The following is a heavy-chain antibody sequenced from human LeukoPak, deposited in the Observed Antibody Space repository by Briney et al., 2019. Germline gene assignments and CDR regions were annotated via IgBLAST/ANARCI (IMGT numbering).Heavy chain of an antibody. CDR3: AKDHTVTVNHGMDV. CDR2: ICGSGGSR. D-gene: IGHD4-17*01. CDR1: GFTFSSYA. Sequence: GGSLRLSCAASGFTFSSYAMSWVRQSPGKGLEWVSAICGSGGSRYYADSVKGRFTISRDHSKNTLFLQMNSLRAEDTGVYYCAKDHTVTVNHGMDVWGQGTTVTVSS. J-gene: IGHJ6*02. V-gene: IGHV3-23*01.